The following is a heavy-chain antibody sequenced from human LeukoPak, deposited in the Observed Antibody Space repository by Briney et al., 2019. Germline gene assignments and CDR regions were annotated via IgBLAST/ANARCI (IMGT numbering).Heavy chain of an antibody. CDR1: GGSIGSYY. D-gene: IGHD1-26*01. V-gene: IGHV4-59*01. Sequence: ETLSLTCTVSGGSIGSYYWSWIRQPPGKGLEWIGQIYYSGSTNYNPSLKSRVTISVDTSKNQFSLNLSSVTAADTAVYYCAGGSYHTYDYWGQGTLVTVSS. CDR2: IYYSGST. CDR3: AGGSYHTYDY. J-gene: IGHJ4*02.